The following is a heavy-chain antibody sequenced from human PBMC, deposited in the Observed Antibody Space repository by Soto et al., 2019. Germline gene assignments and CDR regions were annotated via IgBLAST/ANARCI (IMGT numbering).Heavy chain of an antibody. J-gene: IGHJ6*02. CDR1: GFTFSSYG. D-gene: IGHD3-10*01. CDR3: AKDTGNYYGSGRASPKFYYYYGMDV. V-gene: IGHV3-30*18. CDR2: ISYDGSNK. Sequence: PGGSLRLSCAASGFTFSSYGMHWVRQAPGKGLEWVAVISYDGSNKYYADSVKGRFTISRDNSKNTLYLQMNSLRAEDTAVYYCAKDTGNYYGSGRASPKFYYYYGMDVWGQGTTVTVSS.